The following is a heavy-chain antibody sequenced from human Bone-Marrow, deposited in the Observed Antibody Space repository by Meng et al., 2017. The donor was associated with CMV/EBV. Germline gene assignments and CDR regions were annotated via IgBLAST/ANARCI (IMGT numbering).Heavy chain of an antibody. Sequence: GESLKISCAASGFTFHNYAMTWVRQAPGKGLEWVSAISGSGGSTYYADSVKGRFTISRDNAKNSLYLQMNSLRAEDTAVYYCARVVGATPYGMDVWGQGTTVTVSS. CDR1: GFTFHNYA. D-gene: IGHD1-26*01. CDR2: ISGSGGST. J-gene: IGHJ6*02. V-gene: IGHV3-23*01. CDR3: ARVVGATPYGMDV.